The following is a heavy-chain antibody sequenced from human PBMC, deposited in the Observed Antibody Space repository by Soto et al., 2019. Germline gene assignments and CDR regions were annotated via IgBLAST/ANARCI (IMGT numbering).Heavy chain of an antibody. D-gene: IGHD2-15*01. V-gene: IGHV3-33*01. CDR1: GFSFSSYG. CDR2: IWYDGSNK. CDR3: ARSPPGVARRYYFDY. Sequence: QVQLLESGGGVVQPGRSLRLSCAASGFSFSSYGMHWVRQAPGKGLEWVAVIWYDGSNKYYGDSVKGRFTISRDNSKNTLYLQMNSLRAEDTAVYYCARSPPGVARRYYFDYWGQGTIITVSS. J-gene: IGHJ4*02.